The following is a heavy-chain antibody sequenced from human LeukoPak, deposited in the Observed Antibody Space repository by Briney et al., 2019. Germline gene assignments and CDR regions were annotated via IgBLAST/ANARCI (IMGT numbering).Heavy chain of an antibody. D-gene: IGHD3-22*01. J-gene: IGHJ5*02. V-gene: IGHV1-69*05. CDR2: IIPIFGTA. Sequence: ASVKVSCKASGGTFSSYAISWVRQAPGQGLEWMGGIIPIFGTANYAQKFQGRVTITRDTSASTAYMELSSLRSEDTAVYYCARSLRSREHYYDSSGYPSPNWFDPWGQGTLVTVSS. CDR3: ARSLRSREHYYDSSGYPSPNWFDP. CDR1: GGTFSSYA.